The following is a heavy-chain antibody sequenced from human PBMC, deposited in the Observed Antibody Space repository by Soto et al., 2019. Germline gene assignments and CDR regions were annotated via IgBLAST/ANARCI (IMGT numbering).Heavy chain of an antibody. D-gene: IGHD4-4*01. V-gene: IGHV4-59*01. Sequence: SETLSLTCSVSGGSMSNYYWSWIRQPPGKGLEWIGYIYYNGRTNYNPSLKSRVTMSVDTSRNQFSLNLRSVTAADTAVYYCARDYSPGLGTPSARVNRLDPWGQGSLVTVSS. CDR2: IYYNGRT. CDR1: GGSMSNYY. J-gene: IGHJ5*02. CDR3: ARDYSPGLGTPSARVNRLDP.